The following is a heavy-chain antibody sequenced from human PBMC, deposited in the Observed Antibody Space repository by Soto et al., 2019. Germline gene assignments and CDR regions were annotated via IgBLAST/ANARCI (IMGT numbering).Heavy chain of an antibody. D-gene: IGHD3-10*01. CDR1: GFTFSSYA. CDR3: AKDHRGYGSGVWDY. Sequence: PGGSLRLSCAASGFTFSSYAMSWVRQSPGKGLEWVSGISGSGDSTFYADSVKGRFTISRDNAKNSLYLQMNSLRAEDTALYYCAKDHRGYGSGVWDYWGQGTLVTVSS. J-gene: IGHJ4*02. V-gene: IGHV3-23*01. CDR2: ISGSGDST.